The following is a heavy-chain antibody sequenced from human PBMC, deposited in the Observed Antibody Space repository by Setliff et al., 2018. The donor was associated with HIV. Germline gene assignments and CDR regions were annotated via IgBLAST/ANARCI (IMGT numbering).Heavy chain of an antibody. CDR3: ARPRIQLLGYYYGMDV. D-gene: IGHD5-18*01. Sequence: ASVKVSCKASGYTFTSYYMHWVRQAPGQGLEWMGIINPSGGSTSYAQKFQGRVTMTRDTSTSTVYMELSSLRSEDTAVYYCARPRIQLLGYYYGMDVWVPETLLVTVSS. CDR1: GYTFTSYY. CDR2: INPSGGST. V-gene: IGHV1-46*01. J-gene: IGHJ6*02.